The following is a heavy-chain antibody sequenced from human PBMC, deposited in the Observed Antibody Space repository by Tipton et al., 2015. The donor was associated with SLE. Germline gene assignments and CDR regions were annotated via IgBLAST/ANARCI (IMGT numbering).Heavy chain of an antibody. CDR1: GFTFSDYY. CDR3: ARDPWPTGDGYYFDY. Sequence: GSLRLSCTASGFTFSDYYMSWIRQAPGKGLEWVSYISSSGSTIYYADSVKGRFTISRDNAKNSLYLQMNSLRAEDTAVYYCARDPWPTGDGYYFDYWGQGTLVTVSS. CDR2: ISSSGSTI. D-gene: IGHD7-27*01. J-gene: IGHJ4*02. V-gene: IGHV3-11*04.